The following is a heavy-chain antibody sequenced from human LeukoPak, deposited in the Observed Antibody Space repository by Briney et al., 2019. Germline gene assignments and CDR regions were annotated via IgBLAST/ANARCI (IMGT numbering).Heavy chain of an antibody. CDR1: GYSLSSNG. J-gene: IGHJ4*02. CDR2: ISDYSGNT. D-gene: IGHD3-22*01. V-gene: IGHV1-18*01. Sequence: ASVKVSCKASGYSLSSNGISWARQAPGQGLEWMGWISDYSGNTKYAQNFQDSVTLTTDRSTNTAYMELRSLSSDDTAVYYCARAPFYYDTSGYLDYWGQGTLVTVSS. CDR3: ARAPFYYDTSGYLDY.